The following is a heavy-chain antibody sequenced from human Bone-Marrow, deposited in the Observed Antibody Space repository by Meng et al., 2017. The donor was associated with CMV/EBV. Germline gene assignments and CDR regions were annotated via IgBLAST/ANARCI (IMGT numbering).Heavy chain of an antibody. CDR1: GGSFSGYY. Sequence: SETLSLTCAVYGGSFSGYYWSWIRQPPGKGLEWIGEINHSGCTNYNPSLKSRVTISVDTSKSHFPLRLSSVTASDTAVYYCSRGPPLRFLEWLPYYYGMDVWGQGTTVTVSS. CDR2: INHSGCT. D-gene: IGHD3-3*01. CDR3: SRGPPLRFLEWLPYYYGMDV. V-gene: IGHV4-34*01. J-gene: IGHJ6*02.